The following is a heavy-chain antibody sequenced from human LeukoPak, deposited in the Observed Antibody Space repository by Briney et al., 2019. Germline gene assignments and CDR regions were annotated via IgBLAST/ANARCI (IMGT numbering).Heavy chain of an antibody. CDR1: GFTFSSYS. J-gene: IGHJ3*02. V-gene: IGHV3-48*02. CDR3: ARDRDFAFDI. CDR2: ISSSII. D-gene: IGHD3-3*01. Sequence: GGSLRLSCAASGFTFSSYSMNWVRQPPGKGLEWVSYISSSIITYADSVKGRFTISRDNAKNSLYLQMNSLRDEDTAVYFCARDRDFAFDIWGQGTMVTVSS.